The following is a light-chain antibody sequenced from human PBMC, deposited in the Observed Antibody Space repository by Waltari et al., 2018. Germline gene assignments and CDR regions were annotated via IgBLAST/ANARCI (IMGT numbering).Light chain of an antibody. CDR2: AAS. Sequence: DIQMTQSPSSLSASVGDRVHIHCRASHDIKHYLAWYQQKPGKVPVLVIYAASTPSSGVPSRFSGSGFGRDFTLTISSLQPEDVATYYCQKFDRSPLTFGGGTKVEI. J-gene: IGKJ4*01. CDR3: QKFDRSPLT. V-gene: IGKV1-27*01. CDR1: HDIKHY.